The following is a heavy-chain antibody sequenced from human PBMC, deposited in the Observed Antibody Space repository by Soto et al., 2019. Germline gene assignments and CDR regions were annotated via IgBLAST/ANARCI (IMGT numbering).Heavy chain of an antibody. CDR2: IWYDGSNK. J-gene: IGHJ4*02. D-gene: IGHD6-13*01. CDR3: ARVGRAAGTLGGSFDY. Sequence: QVQLVESGGGVVQPGRSLRLSCAASGFTFSSYGMHWVRQAPGKGLEWVAVIWYDGSNKYYADSVKGRFTISRDNSKNTLYLQINSLRAEDTAVYYCARVGRAAGTLGGSFDYWGQGTLVTVSS. CDR1: GFTFSSYG. V-gene: IGHV3-33*01.